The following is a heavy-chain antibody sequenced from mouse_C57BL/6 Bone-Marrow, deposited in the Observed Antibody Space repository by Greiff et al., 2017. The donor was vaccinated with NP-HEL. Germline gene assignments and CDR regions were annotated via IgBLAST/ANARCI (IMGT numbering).Heavy chain of an antibody. V-gene: IGHV3-6*01. CDR3: TRDKRSYFDY. CDR1: GYSITSGYY. Sequence: ESGPGLVKPSQSLSLTCSVTGYSITSGYYWNWIRQFPGNKLEWMGYISYDGSNNYNPSFKNRISITRDTSRNQYFLKLNSVTTEDTATYCSTRDKRSYFDYWGQGTTLTVSS. J-gene: IGHJ2*01. CDR2: ISYDGSN.